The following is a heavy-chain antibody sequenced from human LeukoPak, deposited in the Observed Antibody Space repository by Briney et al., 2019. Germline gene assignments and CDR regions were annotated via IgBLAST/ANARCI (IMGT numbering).Heavy chain of an antibody. Sequence: PSETLSLTCTVSGGSISSSSYYWGWIRQPPGKGLEWIGSIYYSGSTYYNPSLKSRVTISVDTSKNQFSLKLSSVTAADTAVYYCARTLPRAGVVISRGGDYFDYWGQGTLVTVS. CDR2: IYYSGST. CDR1: GGSISSSSYY. D-gene: IGHD3-3*01. J-gene: IGHJ4*02. V-gene: IGHV4-39*07. CDR3: ARTLPRAGVVISRGGDYFDY.